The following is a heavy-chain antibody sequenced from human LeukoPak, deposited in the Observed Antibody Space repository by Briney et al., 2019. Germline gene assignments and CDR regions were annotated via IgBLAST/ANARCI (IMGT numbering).Heavy chain of an antibody. CDR2: ISAGGGST. Sequence: GGSLRLSCVASGVTFSNYAVTWVRQAPGKGLEWVSLISAGGGSTYYADSVKGRFTISRDNSKNTLYLQMNSLRAEDTAVYYCAKGIAAAGPWGQGTLVTVSS. CDR1: GVTFSNYA. V-gene: IGHV3-23*01. J-gene: IGHJ5*02. D-gene: IGHD6-13*01. CDR3: AKGIAAAGP.